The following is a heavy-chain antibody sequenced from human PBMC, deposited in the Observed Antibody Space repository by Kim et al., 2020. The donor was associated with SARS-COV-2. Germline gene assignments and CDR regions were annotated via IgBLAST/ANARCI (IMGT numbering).Heavy chain of an antibody. CDR1: GGSFSGYH. CDR2: INQSGSF. Sequence: SETLSLTCAVYGGSFSGYHWSWIRQPPGKGLEWIGEINQSGSFTHNPSLKSRVTISIDTSKNQFSLKVTSVTAADTGSYFCARGRAGVVPSPILGLGPHYDYFILDVWGHGTTVTVSS. D-gene: IGHD3-10*01. CDR3: ARGRAGVVPSPILGLGPHYDYFILDV. J-gene: IGHJ6*02. V-gene: IGHV4-34*01.